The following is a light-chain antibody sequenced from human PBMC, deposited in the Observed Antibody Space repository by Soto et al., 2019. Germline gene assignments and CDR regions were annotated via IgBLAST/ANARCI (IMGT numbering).Light chain of an antibody. CDR1: SSDDGDYDY. Sequence: QSVLTQPASVSGSPGQSITISCTGTSSDDGDYDYVSWYQQHPGKAPKLMIYEVSNRPSGVSNRFSGSKSGNTASLTISGLQAEDEADYYCSSYTSSSRDVFGTGTKLTVL. CDR3: SSYTSSSRDV. CDR2: EVS. V-gene: IGLV2-14*01. J-gene: IGLJ1*01.